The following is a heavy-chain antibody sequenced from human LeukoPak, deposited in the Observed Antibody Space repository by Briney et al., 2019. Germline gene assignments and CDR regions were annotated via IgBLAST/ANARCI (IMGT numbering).Heavy chain of an antibody. D-gene: IGHD5-18*01. J-gene: IGHJ5*02. Sequence: GGSLRLSCAASGFTFDDYAMHWVRQVPGKRLEWISLITGDGSTTYYGDSMKGRFTIPRDNSKNSLYLQMNSVRAEDTALYYCAKDRARSYGYGNNFDPWGQGTLVTVSS. CDR1: GFTFDDYA. CDR2: ITGDGSTT. V-gene: IGHV3-43*02. CDR3: AKDRARSYGYGNNFDP.